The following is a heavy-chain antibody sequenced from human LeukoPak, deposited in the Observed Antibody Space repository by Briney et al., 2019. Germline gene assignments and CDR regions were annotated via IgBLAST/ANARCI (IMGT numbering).Heavy chain of an antibody. J-gene: IGHJ4*02. CDR1: GYTFTSYY. V-gene: IGHV1-46*01. Sequence: ASVKVSCKASGYTFTSYYMHWVRQAPGQGLEWMEIINPSGGSTSYAQKFQGRVTMTRDMSTSTVYMELSSLRSEDTAVYYCARVGYYYDSSGFFDYWAREPWSPSPQ. D-gene: IGHD3-22*01. CDR2: INPSGGST. CDR3: ARVGYYYDSSGFFDY.